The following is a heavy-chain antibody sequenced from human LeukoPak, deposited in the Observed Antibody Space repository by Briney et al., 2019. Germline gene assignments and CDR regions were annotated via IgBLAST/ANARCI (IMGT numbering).Heavy chain of an antibody. V-gene: IGHV4-39*01. D-gene: IGHD3-10*01. Sequence: SETLSLTCTVSGGSISSSSYYWGWIRQPPGKGLEWIGSIYYSGSTYYNPSLKSRVTISVDTSKNQFSLKLSSVTAADTAVYYCATLYYYGSGSYYNDYWGQGTLVTASS. J-gene: IGHJ4*02. CDR1: GGSISSSSYY. CDR2: IYYSGST. CDR3: ATLYYYGSGSYYNDY.